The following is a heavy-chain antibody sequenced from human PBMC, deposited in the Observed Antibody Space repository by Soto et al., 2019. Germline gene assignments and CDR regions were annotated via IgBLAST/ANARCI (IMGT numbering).Heavy chain of an antibody. D-gene: IGHD1-7*01. CDR1: GGTFSDYV. V-gene: IGHV1-69*06. CDR2: IIPISGAA. Sequence: SVKVSCKXSGGTFSDYVVNWVRQAPGQGLEWMGRIIPISGAANYAQKFQGRVTITADKSTSTSYMELSSLRSEDTAVYYCARDMTRTVVPYFDFWGQGTLVTVSS. J-gene: IGHJ4*02. CDR3: ARDMTRTVVPYFDF.